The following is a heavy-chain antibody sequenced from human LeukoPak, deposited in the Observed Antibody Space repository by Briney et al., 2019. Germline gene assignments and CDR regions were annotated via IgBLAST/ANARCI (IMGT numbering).Heavy chain of an antibody. CDR1: GGSFSGHY. D-gene: IGHD4-23*01. CDR3: ARGMTTVVSHYYYYYMDV. V-gene: IGHV4-34*01. CDR2: INHSGST. Sequence: SETLSLTCAVYGGSFSGHYWSWIRQPPGKGLEWIGEINHSGSTNYNPSLKSRVTISVDTSKNQFSLKLSSVTAADTAVYCCARGMTTVVSHYYYYYMDVWGKGTTVTISS. J-gene: IGHJ6*03.